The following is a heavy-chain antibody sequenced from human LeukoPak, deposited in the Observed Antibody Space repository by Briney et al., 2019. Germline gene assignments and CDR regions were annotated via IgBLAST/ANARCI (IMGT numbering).Heavy chain of an antibody. D-gene: IGHD6-6*01. Sequence: ASVKVSCKTSGYTFSSYGISWVRQAPGQGLKWMGWISAYNGDTNSAPKLQGRVTMTKDTSTSTAYMELRSLRSDDTAVYYCARDLRSSSVYYFDYWGQGTLITVSS. CDR2: ISAYNGDT. CDR3: ARDLRSSSVYYFDY. V-gene: IGHV1-18*01. CDR1: GYTFSSYG. J-gene: IGHJ4*02.